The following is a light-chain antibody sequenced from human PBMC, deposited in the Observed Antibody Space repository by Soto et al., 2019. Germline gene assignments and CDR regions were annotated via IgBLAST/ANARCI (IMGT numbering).Light chain of an antibody. CDR1: SNDVGAYNY. CDR3: CSFAGTNSFALYV. CDR2: DVN. V-gene: IGLV2-11*01. J-gene: IGLJ1*01. Sequence: QSALTQPRSVSGSPGQSVTISCTGTSNDVGAYNYVFWYQHHPGKAPKLIIFDVNKRPSGVPDRFSGSKSGNTASLTISGLQADDEADYHCCSFAGTNSFALYVFGTGTKLTVL.